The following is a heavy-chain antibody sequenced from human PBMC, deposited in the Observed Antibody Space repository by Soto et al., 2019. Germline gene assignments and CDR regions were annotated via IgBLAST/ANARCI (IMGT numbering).Heavy chain of an antibody. D-gene: IGHD1-26*01. CDR3: FSNYGGYLNLFAY. CDR2: MSPSGST. V-gene: IGHV1-46*01. J-gene: IGHJ4*02. CDR1: GYTFTSYY. Sequence: GASVKVSCKASGYTFTSYYMHWVRQAPGQGLEWMGIMSPSGSTSYAQKFQGRVTMTRDTSTSKVYMELSSLRSEDTAVYYFFSNYGGYLNLFAYWGQGTLVTVSS.